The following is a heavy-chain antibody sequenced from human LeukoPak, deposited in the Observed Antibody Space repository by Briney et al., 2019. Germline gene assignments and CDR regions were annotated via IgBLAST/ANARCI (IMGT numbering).Heavy chain of an antibody. CDR3: VSGLGARDPFDP. CDR2: MSYSGNI. Sequence: SETLSLTCSVSGGSISTPTSSWGWIRQPPGKGLEWIGTMSYSGNIYNNPSLKSRVTISVDTSKNQFSLKMTSVTAADTAVYYCVSGLGARDPFDPWGQGTLVTVSS. CDR1: GGSISTPTSS. J-gene: IGHJ5*02. V-gene: IGHV4-39*01.